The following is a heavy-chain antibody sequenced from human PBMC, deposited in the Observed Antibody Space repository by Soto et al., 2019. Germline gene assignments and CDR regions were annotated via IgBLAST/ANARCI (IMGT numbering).Heavy chain of an antibody. Sequence: SVKVSCKASGGTFSSYAISWVRQAPGQGLEWMGGIIPIFGTANYAQKFQGRVTITADKSTSTAYMELSSLRSEDTAVYYCASPISGYCSSTSYYTYYYYGMDVWGQGTTVTVSS. CDR1: GGTFSSYA. CDR2: IIPIFGTA. J-gene: IGHJ6*02. V-gene: IGHV1-69*06. D-gene: IGHD2-2*02. CDR3: ASPISGYCSSTSYYTYYYYGMDV.